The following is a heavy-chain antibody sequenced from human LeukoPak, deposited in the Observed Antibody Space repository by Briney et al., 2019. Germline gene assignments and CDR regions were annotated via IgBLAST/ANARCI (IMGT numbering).Heavy chain of an antibody. V-gene: IGHV4-34*01. CDR1: GGSFSGYY. J-gene: IGHJ6*02. Sequence: PSETLSLTCAVYGGSFSGYYWSWIRQPPGKGLEWIGEINHSGSTNYNPSLKSRVTISVDTSKNQFSLKMSSVTAADTAVYYCARGAILTYYYYYGMDVWGQGTTVTVSS. CDR3: ARGAILTYYYYYGMDV. CDR2: INHSGST. D-gene: IGHD3-9*01.